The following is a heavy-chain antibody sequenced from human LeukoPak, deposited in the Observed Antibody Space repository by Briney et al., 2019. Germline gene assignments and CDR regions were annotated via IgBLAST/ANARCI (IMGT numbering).Heavy chain of an antibody. CDR1: GFTFSSYA. V-gene: IGHV3-23*01. D-gene: IGHD3-22*01. J-gene: IGHJ5*02. CDR3: AKDGLYYYYDGSGGWFDP. Sequence: GGSLRLSCAASGFTFSSYAMSWVRQAPGKGLEWVSAISGSGGSTYYPDSVKGRFTISRDNSKNTLYLQMNSLRAEDTAVYYCAKDGLYYYYDGSGGWFDPWGQGTLVTVSS. CDR2: ISGSGGST.